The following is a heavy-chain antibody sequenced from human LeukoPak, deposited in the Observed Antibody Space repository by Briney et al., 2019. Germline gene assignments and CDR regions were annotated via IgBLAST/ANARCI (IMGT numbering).Heavy chain of an antibody. V-gene: IGHV1-69*04. CDR2: IIPILGIA. J-gene: IGHJ4*02. CDR3: ATDPYYYDSSGYYPRC. D-gene: IGHD3-22*01. Sequence: SVKVSCKASGGTFSSYAISWVRQAPGQGLEWMGRIIPILGIANYAQKFQGRVTITADKSTSTAYMELSSLRSEDTAVYYCATDPYYYDSSGYYPRCWGQGTLVTVSS. CDR1: GGTFSSYA.